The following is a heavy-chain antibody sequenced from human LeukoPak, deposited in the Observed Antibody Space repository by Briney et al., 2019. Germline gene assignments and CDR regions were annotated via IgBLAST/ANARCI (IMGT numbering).Heavy chain of an antibody. J-gene: IGHJ5*02. CDR2: IIPIFGTA. Sequence: SVKVSCKASGGTFSNYAISWVRQAPGQGLEWMGRIIPIFGTANYAQKFQGRVMITTDESTSTAYMELSSLRSEDTAVYYCAREGGWSSSWTVGFDPWGQGTLVTVSS. D-gene: IGHD6-13*01. CDR3: AREGGWSSSWTVGFDP. V-gene: IGHV1-69*05. CDR1: GGTFSNYA.